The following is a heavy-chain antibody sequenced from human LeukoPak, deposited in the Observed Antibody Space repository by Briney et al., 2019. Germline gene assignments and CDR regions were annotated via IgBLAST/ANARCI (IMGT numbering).Heavy chain of an antibody. CDR3: ARASGYSSSRGDY. CDR2: ISWNSGSI. V-gene: IGHV3-9*01. J-gene: IGHJ4*02. CDR1: GFTFDDYA. Sequence: GGSLRLSCAASGFTFDDYAMHWVRQAPGKGLEWVSGISWNSGSIGYADSVKGRFTISRDNAKNSLYLQMNSLRAEDTAVYYCARASGYSSSRGDYWGQGTLVTVSS. D-gene: IGHD6-13*01.